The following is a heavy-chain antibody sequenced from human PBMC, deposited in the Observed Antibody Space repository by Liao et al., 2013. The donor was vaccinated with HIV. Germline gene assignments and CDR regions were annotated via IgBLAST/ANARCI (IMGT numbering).Heavy chain of an antibody. Sequence: QVQLQQWGAGLLKPSETLSLTCAVYGGSFSGYYWSWIRQPPGKGLEWIGEINHSGSTNYNPSLKSRVTISVDTSKNQFSLKLSSVTAADTAVYYCARVRGYTLDAFDIWGQGTMVTVSS. CDR3: ARVRGYTLDAFDI. D-gene: IGHD3-22*01. CDR2: INHSGST. J-gene: IGHJ3*02. CDR1: GGSFSGYY. V-gene: IGHV4-34*01.